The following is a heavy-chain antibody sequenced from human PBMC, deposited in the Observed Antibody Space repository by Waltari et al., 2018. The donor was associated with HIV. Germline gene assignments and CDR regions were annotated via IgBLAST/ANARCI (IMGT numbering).Heavy chain of an antibody. Sequence: QVQLVQSGAEVKKPGSSVKVSCKASGGTFSSYAISWVRQAPGQGLEWMGGIIPIFGTANYAQRCQGRVTITADESTSTAYMELSSLRSEDTAVYYCARATYGSGSYYEVSYYYGMDVWGQGTTVTVSS. CDR3: ARATYGSGSYYEVSYYYGMDV. J-gene: IGHJ6*02. CDR2: IIPIFGTA. V-gene: IGHV1-69*12. CDR1: GGTFSSYA. D-gene: IGHD3-10*01.